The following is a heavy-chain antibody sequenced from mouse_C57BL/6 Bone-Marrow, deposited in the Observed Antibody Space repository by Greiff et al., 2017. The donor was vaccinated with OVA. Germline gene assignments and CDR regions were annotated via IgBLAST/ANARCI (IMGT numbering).Heavy chain of an antibody. J-gene: IGHJ2*01. CDR3: AGDYYYYGLDY. D-gene: IGHD1-1*01. CDR2: ITHSGET. V-gene: IGHV12-3*01. CDR1: GFPITSGYY. Sequence: VHLVESGPGLVKPSQSLFLTCSITGFPITSGYYWIWIRQSPGKPLEWMGYITHSGETFYNPSLQSPISITRETSKNQFFLQLNSVTTEDTAMYYCAGDYYYYGLDYWGQGTTLTVSS.